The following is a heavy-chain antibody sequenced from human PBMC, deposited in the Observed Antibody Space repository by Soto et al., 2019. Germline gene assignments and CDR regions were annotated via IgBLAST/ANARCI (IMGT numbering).Heavy chain of an antibody. CDR2: IWYDGSNK. CDR1: GFTFSSYG. J-gene: IGHJ1*01. D-gene: IGHD6-6*01. CDR3: ARSGSSSRVSEH. V-gene: IGHV3-33*01. Sequence: QVQLVESGGGVVQPGRSLRLSCAASGFTFSSYGMHWVRQAPGKGLEWVAVIWYDGSNKYYADSVKGRFTISRDNSKNTLYLQMNSLRAEDTAVYYCARSGSSSRVSEHWCQGTLVTVSS.